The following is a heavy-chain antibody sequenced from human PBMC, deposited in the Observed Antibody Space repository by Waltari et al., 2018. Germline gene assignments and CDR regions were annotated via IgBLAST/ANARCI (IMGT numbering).Heavy chain of an antibody. V-gene: IGHV1-2*02. CDR3: ARSRGRTIFGVVATGGMDV. D-gene: IGHD3-3*01. Sequence: QVQLVQSGAEVKKPGASVKVSCKASGYTFTGYYMHWVRQAPGQGLEWMGWINPNSGGTNYAQKFQGRVTMTRDTSISTAYMELSGLRSDDTAVYYCARSRGRTIFGVVATGGMDVWGQGTTVTVSS. J-gene: IGHJ6*02. CDR2: INPNSGGT. CDR1: GYTFTGYY.